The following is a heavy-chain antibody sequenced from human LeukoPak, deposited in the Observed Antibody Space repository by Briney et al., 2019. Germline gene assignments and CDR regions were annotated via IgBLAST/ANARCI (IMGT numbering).Heavy chain of an antibody. J-gene: IGHJ4*02. Sequence: SETLSLTCNVSGASISSGYYYWSWIRQPAGKGLEWIGRFYSSQSTDYSPSLRSRVTISVDTSKNQFSLKVRSVTTEDTAVYYCATNSGWGDLGYLGQGILVTVSS. CDR1: GASISSGYYY. CDR2: FYSSQST. CDR3: ATNSGWGDLGY. V-gene: IGHV4-61*02. D-gene: IGHD2-21*02.